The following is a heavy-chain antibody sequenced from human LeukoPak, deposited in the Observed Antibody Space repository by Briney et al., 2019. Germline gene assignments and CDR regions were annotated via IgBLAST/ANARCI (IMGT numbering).Heavy chain of an antibody. CDR3: ARRQGCSSTSCPPDY. CDR1: GYSFTTYW. Sequence: GESLKISCRGSGYSFTTYWIGWVRQMPGKGLDWMGIIYPSDSDTRYSPSFQGQVTMSADKSINTAYLQWSSLKASDTAMYYCARRQGCSSTSCPPDYWGQGTLVTVSS. D-gene: IGHD2-2*01. CDR2: IYPSDSDT. J-gene: IGHJ4*02. V-gene: IGHV5-51*01.